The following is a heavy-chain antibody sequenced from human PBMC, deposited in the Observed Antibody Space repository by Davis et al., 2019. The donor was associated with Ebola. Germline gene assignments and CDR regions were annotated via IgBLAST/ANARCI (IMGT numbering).Heavy chain of an antibody. CDR3: ARGWFRESGYYYYYGMDV. CDR1: GGSFSGYY. D-gene: IGHD3-10*01. CDR2: INHSGST. J-gene: IGHJ6*02. V-gene: IGHV4-34*01. Sequence: SETLSLTCAVYGGSFSGYYWSWIRQPPGKGLEWIGEINHSGSTNYNPSLKSRVTISVDTSKNQFSLKLSSVTAADTAVYYCARGWFRESGYYYYYGMDVWGQGTTVTVSS.